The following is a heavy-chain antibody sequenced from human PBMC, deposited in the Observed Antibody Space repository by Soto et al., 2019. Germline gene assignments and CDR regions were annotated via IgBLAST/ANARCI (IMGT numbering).Heavy chain of an antibody. CDR1: GYTFTGHY. D-gene: IGHD6-6*01. Sequence: QVQLVQSGAEVKKPGASMKVSCKASGYTFTGHYMYWVRQAFGQGLEWMGWINPDNGGTSYAQKFQGRVTMTTDTSISTAYMELSRLTSDDTAVYYCAREVGRVGYSSSSCDYWGQGSLVTVST. J-gene: IGHJ4*02. CDR3: AREVGRVGYSSSSCDY. V-gene: IGHV1-2*02. CDR2: INPDNGGT.